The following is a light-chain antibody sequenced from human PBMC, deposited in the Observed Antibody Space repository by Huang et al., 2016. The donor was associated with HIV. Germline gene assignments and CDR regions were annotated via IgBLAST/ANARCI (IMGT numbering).Light chain of an antibody. CDR3: MQGLQAPPT. J-gene: IGKJ2*01. CDR2: LGS. Sequence: EIVMTQSPLSLPVTPGQPASISCKSSQNLLYSDGHNLLAGYLQKPGQSPQLVVFLGSNRAPGVSDRFSCSGSGTDFTLEISRVEAEDVGVYYCMQGLQAPPTFGQGTKLEI. CDR1: QNLLYSDGHNL. V-gene: IGKV2-28*01.